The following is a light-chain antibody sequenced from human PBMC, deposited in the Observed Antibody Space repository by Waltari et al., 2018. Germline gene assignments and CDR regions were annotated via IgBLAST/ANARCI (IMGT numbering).Light chain of an antibody. CDR3: QQRSNWPIT. V-gene: IGKV3-11*01. Sequence: EIVLTQSPATLSLSPGERATLSCRASQSVSSHLAWHQQKPGQAPRLLIYEASNRATGIPARFSGSGSGTDFTLTISSLEPEDFAVYYCQQRSNWPITFGQGTRLEIK. J-gene: IGKJ5*01. CDR2: EAS. CDR1: QSVSSH.